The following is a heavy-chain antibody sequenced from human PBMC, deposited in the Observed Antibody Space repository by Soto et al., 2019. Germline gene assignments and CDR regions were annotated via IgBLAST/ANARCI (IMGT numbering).Heavy chain of an antibody. J-gene: IGHJ5*02. CDR3: ARDQLLGTGWCDP. V-gene: IGHV4-31*03. Sequence: QVQLQESGPGLVKPSQTLSLTCTVSGGSISHGDYYWCWLRQLPGKGLEWIGYIYYRGNTNYNPSLKSRITISVDTSKNQFSLKLNSVTAADTAVYYCARDQLLGTGWCDPWGQGILVTVSS. D-gene: IGHD1-7*01. CDR1: GGSISHGDYY. CDR2: IYYRGNT.